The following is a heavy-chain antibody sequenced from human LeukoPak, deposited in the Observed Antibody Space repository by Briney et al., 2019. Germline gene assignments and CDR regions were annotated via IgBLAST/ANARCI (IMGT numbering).Heavy chain of an antibody. J-gene: IGHJ4*02. CDR3: ARDVLGYSDTMTYLVY. Sequence: GGSLRLSCAASGFTFSSYAMHWVRQAPGKGLEYVSAISSNGGSTYYANSVKGRFTISRDNSKNTLYLQMGSLRAEDMAVYYCARDVLGYSDTMTYLVYWGQGTLVTVSS. D-gene: IGHD3-9*01. CDR2: ISSNGGST. CDR1: GFTFSSYA. V-gene: IGHV3-64*01.